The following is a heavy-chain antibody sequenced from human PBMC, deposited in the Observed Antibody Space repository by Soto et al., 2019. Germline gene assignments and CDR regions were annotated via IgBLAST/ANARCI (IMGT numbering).Heavy chain of an antibody. Sequence: EVQLVESGGGLVKPGGSLRLSCAASGFTFNTYSMNWVRQAPGKGLEWVSFITGSSSYIYYADSVKGRFTISRDNAKNSLYRKRNRLRDEETDVYYWARTRGVGYSTLNYWGLGTLGTVFS. CDR3: ARTRGVGYSTLNY. CDR2: ITGSSSYI. V-gene: IGHV3-21*01. CDR1: GFTFNTYS. D-gene: IGHD3-10*01. J-gene: IGHJ4*02.